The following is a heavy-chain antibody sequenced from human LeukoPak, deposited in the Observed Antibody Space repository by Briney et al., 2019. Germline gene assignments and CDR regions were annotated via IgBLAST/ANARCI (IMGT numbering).Heavy chain of an antibody. J-gene: IGHJ6*03. CDR3: ARGPYSSSWSVLYYYYMDV. CDR2: IYTSGST. Sequence: SETLSLTCTVSGGSISSYYWSWIRQPAGKGLEWIGRIYTSGSTNYNPSLKSRVTMSVDTSKNQFSLKLSSVTAADTAVYYCARGPYSSSWSVLYYYYMDVWGKGTTVTVSS. V-gene: IGHV4-4*07. CDR1: GGSISSYY. D-gene: IGHD6-13*01.